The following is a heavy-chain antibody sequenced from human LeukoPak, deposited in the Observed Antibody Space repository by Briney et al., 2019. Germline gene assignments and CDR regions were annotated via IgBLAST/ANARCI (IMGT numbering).Heavy chain of an antibody. D-gene: IGHD3-9*01. CDR2: IYYSGST. J-gene: IGHJ4*02. CDR1: GGSIGSSSYY. Sequence: PSETLSLTCTVSGGSIGSSSYYWGWIRQPPGEGLEWIGSIYYSGSTYYNPSLKSRVTISVDTSKNQFSLKLSSVTAADTAVYYCARPPHYDILTGSSFDYWGQGTLVTVSP. CDR3: ARPPHYDILTGSSFDY. V-gene: IGHV4-39*01.